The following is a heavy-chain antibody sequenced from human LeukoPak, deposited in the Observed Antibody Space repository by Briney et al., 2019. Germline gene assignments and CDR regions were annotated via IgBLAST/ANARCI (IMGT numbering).Heavy chain of an antibody. Sequence: SQTLSLTCTVSGGSISSGDYYWSWIRQPPGKGLEWIGYIYYSGSTYYNPSLKSRVTISVDTSKNQFSLKLSSVTAADTAVYYCARSFYGDYGYFQHWGQGTLVTVSS. J-gene: IGHJ1*01. V-gene: IGHV4-30-4*01. CDR3: ARSFYGDYGYFQH. CDR2: IYYSGST. D-gene: IGHD4-17*01. CDR1: GGSISSGDYY.